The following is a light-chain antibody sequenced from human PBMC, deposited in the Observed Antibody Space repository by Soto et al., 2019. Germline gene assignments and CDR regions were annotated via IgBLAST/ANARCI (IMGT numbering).Light chain of an antibody. CDR1: QSVSSSY. V-gene: IGKV3-20*01. CDR2: GLP. Sequence: EIVLTQSPGTLSLSPGERATLSCRASQSVSSSYLAWYQQKPGQAPRLLIYGLPSRATGIPDRFSGSGSGTDFTLTITRLEPEDFAVYYCQHYVNSPPITFGQRTRLEIK. CDR3: QHYVNSPPIT. J-gene: IGKJ5*01.